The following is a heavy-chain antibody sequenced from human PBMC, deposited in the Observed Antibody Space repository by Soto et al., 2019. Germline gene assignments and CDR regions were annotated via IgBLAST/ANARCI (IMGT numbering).Heavy chain of an antibody. CDR3: ARRWGRTFDY. CDR2: IYYSGST. D-gene: IGHD7-27*01. J-gene: IGHJ4*02. Sequence: LQILCLRWTVVDGSSGDHGWSWIRQPPGKGLEWIGYIYYSGSTNYNPSLKSRVTISVDTSKNQFSLKLSSVTAADTAVYYCARRWGRTFDYWGQGTLVTVSS. CDR1: DGSSGDHG. V-gene: IGHV4-59*08.